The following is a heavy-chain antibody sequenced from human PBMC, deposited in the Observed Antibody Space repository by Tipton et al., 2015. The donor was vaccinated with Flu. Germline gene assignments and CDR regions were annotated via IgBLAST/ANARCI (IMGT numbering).Heavy chain of an antibody. CDR2: INHTGTT. D-gene: IGHD1-26*01. CDR1: LYSIYSGYY. J-gene: IGHJ4*02. V-gene: IGHV4-38-2*02. CDR3: ARDRWEYASGFDS. Sequence: TLSLTCGVSLYSIYSGYYWGWIRQPPGEGLEWIGSINHTGTTSYNPSLKSRVTISVDTSKNQFSLKVTSMTAADTAVYFCARDRWEYASGFDSWGQGTLVTVSP.